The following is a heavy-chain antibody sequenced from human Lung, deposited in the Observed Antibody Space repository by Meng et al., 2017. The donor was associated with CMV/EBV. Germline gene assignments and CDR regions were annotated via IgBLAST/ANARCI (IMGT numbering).Heavy chain of an antibody. D-gene: IGHD3-3*01. CDR2: IYYSGST. CDR1: GCSFSSSSYY. V-gene: IGHV4-39*02. Sequence: SETLSLTCTVSGCSFSSSSYYWGWIRQPPGKGLEWIGSIYYSGSTYYNPSLKSRVTISVDTSKNQFSLKLSSVTAADTAVYYCARDATIFGVVDPNYSGMDVWGQGTTVTVSS. J-gene: IGHJ6*02. CDR3: ARDATIFGVVDPNYSGMDV.